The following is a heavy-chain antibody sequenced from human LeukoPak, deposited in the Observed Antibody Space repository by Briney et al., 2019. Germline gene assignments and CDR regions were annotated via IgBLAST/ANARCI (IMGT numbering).Heavy chain of an antibody. D-gene: IGHD5-18*01. Sequence: GESLKISCKGSGYSFTSYWIGWVRQMPGKGLEWMGIIYPGDSDTRYSPSFQGQVTISADKSISTAYLQWSSLKASDTAMYYCARLGGYSYAFVDYYYYYGMDVWGQGTTVTVSS. V-gene: IGHV5-51*01. CDR2: IYPGDSDT. CDR3: ARLGGYSYAFVDYYYYYGMDV. J-gene: IGHJ6*02. CDR1: GYSFTSYW.